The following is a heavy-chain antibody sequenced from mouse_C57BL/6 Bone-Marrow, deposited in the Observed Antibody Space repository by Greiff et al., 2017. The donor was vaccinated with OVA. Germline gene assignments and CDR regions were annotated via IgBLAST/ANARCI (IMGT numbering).Heavy chain of an antibody. CDR2: RRNKANDYTT. Sequence: EVQLVESGGGLVQSGRSLRLSCATSGFTFSDFYMEWVRQAPGKGLEWIAARRNKANDYTTEYSASVKGRFIVSRDASQSILYLQMNALRAEDTAIYYCARDAPHYYGSPWYFDVWGTGTTVTVSS. V-gene: IGHV7-1*01. J-gene: IGHJ1*03. CDR3: ARDAPHYYGSPWYFDV. D-gene: IGHD1-1*01. CDR1: GFTFSDFY.